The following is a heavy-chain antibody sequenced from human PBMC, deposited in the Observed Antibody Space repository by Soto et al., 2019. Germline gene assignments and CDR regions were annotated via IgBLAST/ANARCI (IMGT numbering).Heavy chain of an antibody. D-gene: IGHD5-12*01. Sequence: QLQLQESGSGLVKPSQTLSLTCAVSGGSISSGGYSWSWIRQPPGKGLEWIGYIYHSGSTYYNPSLKSRVTISVDRSKNQFSLKLSSVTAEDTAVDYCAGGPGVARNYWGQGTLVTVSS. CDR2: IYHSGST. V-gene: IGHV4-30-2*01. CDR3: AGGPGVARNY. CDR1: GGSISSGGYS. J-gene: IGHJ4*02.